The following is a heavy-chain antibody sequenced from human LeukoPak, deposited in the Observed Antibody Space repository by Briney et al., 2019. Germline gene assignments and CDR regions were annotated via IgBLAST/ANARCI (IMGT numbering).Heavy chain of an antibody. D-gene: IGHD5-24*01. Sequence: GGSLRLSCAASGCTFNNYAMNWVRQAPGKGLEWVAAVTGPADTTYYADSVKGRFTISRDSFRDTVYLQMNRLGAEDTALYYCAKGAAIDHWGQGTLVTVSS. CDR3: AKGAAIDH. J-gene: IGHJ4*02. CDR2: VTGPADTT. V-gene: IGHV3-23*01. CDR1: GCTFNNYA.